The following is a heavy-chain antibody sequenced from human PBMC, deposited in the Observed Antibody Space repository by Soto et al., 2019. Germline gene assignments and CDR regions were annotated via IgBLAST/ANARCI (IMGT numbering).Heavy chain of an antibody. CDR1: GGSISSGDYY. CDR3: ARTYYDILTGYYSFAY. J-gene: IGHJ4*02. D-gene: IGHD3-9*01. CDR2: IYHSGST. V-gene: IGHV4-30-4*01. Sequence: QVQLQESGPGLVKPSQTLSLTCTVSGGSISSGDYYWTWIRQPPGKGLEWIGYIYHSGSTCYNPSLKSRVTMSVDTSKNLFSLKLTSVTVADTAVYYCARTYYDILTGYYSFAYWGQGTLVTVSS.